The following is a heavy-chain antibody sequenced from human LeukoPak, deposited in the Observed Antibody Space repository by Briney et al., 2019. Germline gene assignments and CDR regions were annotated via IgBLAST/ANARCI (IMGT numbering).Heavy chain of an antibody. V-gene: IGHV3-23*01. J-gene: IGHJ4*02. Sequence: GGSLRLSCAASGFTFSSYVMSWVRQTPGKGLEWVSTIVPGGGSTYYADSVKGRFTISRDNSKNTLHLQMNSLRVEDTAVYYCATRGTTATKYIEHWGQGTLVTVSS. CDR2: IVPGGGST. CDR3: ATRGTTATKYIEH. CDR1: GFTFSSYV. D-gene: IGHD1-1*01.